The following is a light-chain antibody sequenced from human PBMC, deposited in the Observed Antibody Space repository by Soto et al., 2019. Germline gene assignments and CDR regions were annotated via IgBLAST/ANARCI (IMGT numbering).Light chain of an antibody. CDR1: QTVNRNY. CDR2: GVS. V-gene: IGKV3-20*01. Sequence: EIVLTQSPGTLALSLGDGATLSCRASQTVNRNYLAWYHQKPGQPPRLLIYGVSNRATGVPDRFSDGGSGTEFTLTIVSLEPDDFGTYYCQQYIDSPRTFGQGTRVEVK. CDR3: QQYIDSPRT. J-gene: IGKJ1*01.